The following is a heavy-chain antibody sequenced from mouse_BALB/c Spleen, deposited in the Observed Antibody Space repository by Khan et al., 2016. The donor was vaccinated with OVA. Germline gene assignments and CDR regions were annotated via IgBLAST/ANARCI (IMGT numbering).Heavy chain of an antibody. D-gene: IGHD2-10*01. V-gene: IGHV1-4*01. Sequence: QVRLQQSGAQLARPGASVKMSCKPSGYSFTSYTIHWIKQRPGQGLEWIGYINPSNGYTNYNQKFKDKAKLTTDKSSTTSYLQLSSLTSDASAVYSYVRDGAYQRKDGWFAYWGQGKRVTVSA. CDR1: GYSFTSYT. J-gene: IGHJ3*01. CDR2: INPSNGYT. CDR3: VRDGAYQRKDGWFAY.